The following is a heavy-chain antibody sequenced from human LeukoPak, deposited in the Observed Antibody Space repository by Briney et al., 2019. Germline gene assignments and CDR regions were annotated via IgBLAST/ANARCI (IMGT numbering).Heavy chain of an antibody. J-gene: IGHJ4*02. D-gene: IGHD2-8*02. Sequence: GGSLRLSCEASGMTFSSYGMHWVRQAPGKGLEWVAAIWSDGNKKFYADSVKGRLTISRDDSKNTVSLQMNSLRAEDTAIYYCARAHSSGLDHWGQGTLVTVSS. CDR3: ARAHSSGLDH. V-gene: IGHV3-33*01. CDR2: IWSDGNKK. CDR1: GMTFSSYG.